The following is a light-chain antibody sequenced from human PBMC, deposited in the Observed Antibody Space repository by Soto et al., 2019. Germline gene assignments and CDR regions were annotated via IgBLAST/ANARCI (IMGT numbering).Light chain of an antibody. CDR3: SSYTTSSTLV. V-gene: IGLV2-14*01. Sequence: QSALTQPASVSGSPGQSITISCTGTSSDVGGYKYVSWYQQHPGKAPKLMIYDASNRPSGVSNRFSGSKSGNTASLTISGLQAEDEADYYCSSYTTSSTLVFGGGTKLTVL. CDR2: DAS. CDR1: SSDVGGYKY. J-gene: IGLJ2*01.